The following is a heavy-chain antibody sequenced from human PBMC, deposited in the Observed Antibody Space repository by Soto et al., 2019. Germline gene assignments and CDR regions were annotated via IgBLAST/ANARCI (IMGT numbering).Heavy chain of an antibody. CDR2: IYYSGST. J-gene: IGHJ4*02. Sequence: QLQLQESGPGLVKPSETLSLTCTVSGGSISSSSYYWGWIRQPPGKGLEWIGSIYYSGSTYYNPSLNSRVTISVATSTNQFSLKLSSVTAADTAVYYCARFGSDNSGWYVGYWGQGTLVTVSS. CDR3: ARFGSDNSGWYVGY. CDR1: GGSISSSSYY. D-gene: IGHD6-19*01. V-gene: IGHV4-39*01.